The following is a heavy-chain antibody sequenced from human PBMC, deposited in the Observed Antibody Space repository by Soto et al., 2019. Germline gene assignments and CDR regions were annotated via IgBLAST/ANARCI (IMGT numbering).Heavy chain of an antibody. J-gene: IGHJ4*02. CDR2: IQQDGSEK. CDR1: GSTFSRFW. CDR3: ARVRYGGYSYYFDY. Sequence: PGGSLRLSCAVSGSTFSRFWMGWVRQAPGRGLEWVANIQQDGSEKYYVDSVKGRFTMSKDNVKNSLYLQMNSLGAEDTAVYYCARVRYGGYSYYFDYWGQGALVTVSS. D-gene: IGHD4-17*01. V-gene: IGHV3-7*03.